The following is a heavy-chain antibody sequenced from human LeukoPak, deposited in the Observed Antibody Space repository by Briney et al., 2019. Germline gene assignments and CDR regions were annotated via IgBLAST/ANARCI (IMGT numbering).Heavy chain of an antibody. Sequence: GGSPRLSCAASGFIFSGYAMSWVRQAPGKGLEWVSSISGNGADTYYADSVKGRFTISRDNSKNTLYLQMNSLRAEDTAVYYCAKDIVVVPAATFDYWGQGTLVTVSS. V-gene: IGHV3-23*01. J-gene: IGHJ4*02. CDR1: GFIFSGYA. CDR3: AKDIVVVPAATFDY. CDR2: ISGNGADT. D-gene: IGHD2-2*01.